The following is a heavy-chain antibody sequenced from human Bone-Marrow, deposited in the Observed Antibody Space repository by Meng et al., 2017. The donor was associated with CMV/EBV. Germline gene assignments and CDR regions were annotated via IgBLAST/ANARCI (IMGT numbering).Heavy chain of an antibody. CDR3: ARDLVSSSYYYGMDV. V-gene: IGHV4-39*07. J-gene: IGHJ6*01. Sequence: SETLSLTCTVSGGSISSSSYYWGWIRQPPGKGLEWIGSIYYSGSTYYNPSLKSRVTISVDTSKNQFSLKLSSVTAADTAVYYCARDLVSSSYYYGMDVWGQGTTVTGSS. CDR2: IYYSGST. D-gene: IGHD6-6*01. CDR1: GGSISSSSYY.